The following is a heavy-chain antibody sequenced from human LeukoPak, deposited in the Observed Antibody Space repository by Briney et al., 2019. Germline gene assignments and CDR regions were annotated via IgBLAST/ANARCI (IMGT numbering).Heavy chain of an antibody. CDR2: LTGGSDNS. V-gene: IGHV3-23*01. J-gene: IGHJ4*02. D-gene: IGHD6-19*01. Sequence: PGGSLRLSCAASGFTFSSSAMTWVRQAPGKGLEWVSSLTGGSDNSEHADSVKGRFSISRDNSKNTLYLQMNSLTAEDTAVYYCARDPGWLDFDYWGQGTLSPSPQ. CDR1: GFTFSSSA. CDR3: ARDPGWLDFDY.